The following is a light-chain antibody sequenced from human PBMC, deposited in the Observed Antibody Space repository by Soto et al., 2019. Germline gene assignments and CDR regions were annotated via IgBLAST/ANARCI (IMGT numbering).Light chain of an antibody. CDR1: QTITRY. CDR3: QQCYRTPYT. CDR2: TTS. J-gene: IGKJ2*01. Sequence: DIQMTQAPSSLSASVGARVTITCRASQTITRYLNWYQHKPGKAPKLLIYTTSSLQSGVPSRFSGSGSGSDFTLTISSLQPEDFATYYCQQCYRTPYTFGQGTKLEIK. V-gene: IGKV1-39*01.